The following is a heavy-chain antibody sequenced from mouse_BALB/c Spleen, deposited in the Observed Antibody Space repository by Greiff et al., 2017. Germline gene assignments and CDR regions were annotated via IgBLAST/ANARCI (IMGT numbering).Heavy chain of an antibody. D-gene: IGHD1-2*01. Sequence: KVVESGGGLVKPGGSLKLSCAASGFTFSSYAMSWVRQTPEKRLEWVASISSGGSTYYPDSVKGRFTISRDNARNILYLQMSSLRSEDTAMYYCARGTTATSPFAYWGQGTLVTVSA. CDR2: ISSGGST. CDR1: GFTFSSYA. CDR3: ARGTTATSPFAY. J-gene: IGHJ3*01. V-gene: IGHV5-6-5*01.